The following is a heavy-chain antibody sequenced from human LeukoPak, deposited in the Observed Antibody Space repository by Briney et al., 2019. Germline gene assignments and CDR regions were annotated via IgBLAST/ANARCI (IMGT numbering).Heavy chain of an antibody. D-gene: IGHD3-3*01. Sequence: GGSLRLSCAASGFTFSSYWMHWVRQAPGKGLVWVSRINSDGSSTSYADSVNGRFTDSRDNAKNTLYLQMNGLRAEDTAVYYCASTYDFWSGYLMAWGQGTLVTVSS. J-gene: IGHJ5*02. CDR3: ASTYDFWSGYLMA. CDR2: INSDGSST. V-gene: IGHV3-74*01. CDR1: GFTFSSYW.